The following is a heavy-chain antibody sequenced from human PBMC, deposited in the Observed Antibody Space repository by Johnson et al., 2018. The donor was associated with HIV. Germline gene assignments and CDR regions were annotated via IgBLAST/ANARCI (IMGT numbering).Heavy chain of an antibody. CDR1: GFTFDDYA. CDR3: AKDLMIVVVTDAFDI. CDR2: ISYDGSNK. J-gene: IGHJ3*02. V-gene: IGHV3-30*04. Sequence: QVQLVESGGGLVQPGRSLRLSCAASGFTFDDYAMHWVRQAPGKGLEWVAVISYDGSNKYYADSVKGRFTISRDNSKNTLYLQMNSLRAEDTALYYCAKDLMIVVVTDAFDIWGQGTMVTVSS. D-gene: IGHD3-22*01.